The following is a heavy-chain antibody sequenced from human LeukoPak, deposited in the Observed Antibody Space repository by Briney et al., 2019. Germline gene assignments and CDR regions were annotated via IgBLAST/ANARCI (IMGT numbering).Heavy chain of an antibody. CDR1: GGSISSSSYY. D-gene: IGHD6-19*01. Sequence: SETLSLTCTVSGGSISSSSYYWGWIRQPPGKGLEWIGSIYYSGSTYSNPSLQSRVTISVDTSKNQFSLKLNSVTAADTAVYYCARSHYSRGWEYFDYWGQGTLVTVSS. CDR3: ARSHYSRGWEYFDY. J-gene: IGHJ4*02. V-gene: IGHV4-39*01. CDR2: IYYSGST.